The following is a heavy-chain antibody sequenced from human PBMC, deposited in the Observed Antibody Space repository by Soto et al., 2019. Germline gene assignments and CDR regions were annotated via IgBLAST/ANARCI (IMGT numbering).Heavy chain of an antibody. CDR3: ARVGDDYGDYGSLRY. V-gene: IGHV1-69*02. J-gene: IGHJ4*02. Sequence: QVQLVQSGAEVKKPGSSVKVSCKASGGTFSSYTISWVRQAPGQGLEWMGRIIPILGIANYAQKFQGRVTITADKSTSTAYMELSSLISEDTAVYYCARVGDDYGDYGSLRYWGQGTLVTVSS. CDR1: GGTFSSYT. CDR2: IIPILGIA. D-gene: IGHD4-17*01.